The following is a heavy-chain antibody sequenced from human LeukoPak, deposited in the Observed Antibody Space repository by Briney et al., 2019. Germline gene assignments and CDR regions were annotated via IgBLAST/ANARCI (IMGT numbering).Heavy chain of an antibody. CDR2: ISYDGSNE. Sequence: GGSLRLPCAASGFTFSSNDMHWVRRAPGKGLEWVAVISYDGSNEYYADSVKGRFTISRDNSKNTLYLQMNSLRAEDTAVYYCAKDRTSYGDYVDYWGQGTLVTVSS. CDR1: GFTFSSND. V-gene: IGHV3-30*18. CDR3: AKDRTSYGDYVDY. D-gene: IGHD4-17*01. J-gene: IGHJ4*02.